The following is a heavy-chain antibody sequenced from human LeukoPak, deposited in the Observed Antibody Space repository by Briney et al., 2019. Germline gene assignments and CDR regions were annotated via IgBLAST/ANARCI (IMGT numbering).Heavy chain of an antibody. CDR1: GFTFSSYS. CDR3: ARAYCSGGSCYSPSYYYYGMDV. J-gene: IGHJ6*04. D-gene: IGHD2-15*01. CDR2: ISSSSSYI. Sequence: PGGSLRLSCAASGFTFSSYSMNWVRQAPGKGLEWVSSISSSSSYIYYADSVKGRFTISRDNAKNSLYLQMNSLRAEDTAVYYCARAYCSGGSCYSPSYYYYGMDVWGKGTTVTVSS. V-gene: IGHV3-21*01.